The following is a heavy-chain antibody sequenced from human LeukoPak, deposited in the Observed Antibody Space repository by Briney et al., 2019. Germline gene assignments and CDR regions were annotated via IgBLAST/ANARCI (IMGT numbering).Heavy chain of an antibody. CDR1: GGSFSGYY. J-gene: IGHJ3*02. CDR3: AREILTGRDAFDI. D-gene: IGHD3-9*01. V-gene: IGHV4-34*01. Sequence: SETLSLTCAVYGGSFSGYYWSWIRQPPGKGLEWIGEINHSGSTNYNPSLKSLVTISVDTSKNQFSLKLSSVTAADTAVYYCAREILTGRDAFDIWGQGTMVTVSS. CDR2: INHSGST.